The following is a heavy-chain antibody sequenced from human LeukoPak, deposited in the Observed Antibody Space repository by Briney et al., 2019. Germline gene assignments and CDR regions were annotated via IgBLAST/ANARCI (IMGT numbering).Heavy chain of an antibody. V-gene: IGHV4-38-2*02. D-gene: IGHD6-6*01. CDR3: ARWFGEYSSSERVGYYYYYMDV. Sequence: KPSETLSLTCTVSGYSISSGYYWGWIRQPPGKGLEWIGEINHSASTNYNPSLKSRLTMSVDTSKNQFSLKLSSVTAADTAVYYCARWFGEYSSSERVGYYYYYMDVWGKGTTVTISS. J-gene: IGHJ6*03. CDR1: GYSISSGYY. CDR2: INHSAST.